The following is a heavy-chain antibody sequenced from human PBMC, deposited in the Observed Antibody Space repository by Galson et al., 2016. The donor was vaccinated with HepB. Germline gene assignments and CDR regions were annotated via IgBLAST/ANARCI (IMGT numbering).Heavy chain of an antibody. V-gene: IGHV4-34*01. D-gene: IGHD6-13*01. Sequence: SETLSLTCAVYGVSFSTYYWIWIRQPPGKGLEWIGEMSHSGITNYNPSLKSRLTISVDTSKNQFSLRLSSVTAADTAVYYCARQPVGGYNFDYWGQGTLVTVPS. CDR1: GVSFSTYY. CDR3: ARQPVGGYNFDY. CDR2: MSHSGIT. J-gene: IGHJ4*02.